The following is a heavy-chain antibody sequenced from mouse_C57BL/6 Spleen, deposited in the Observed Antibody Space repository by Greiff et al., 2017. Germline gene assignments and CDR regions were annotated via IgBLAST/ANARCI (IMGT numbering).Heavy chain of an antibody. V-gene: IGHV1-66*01. D-gene: IGHD2-2*01. Sequence: QVQLQQSGPELVKPGASVKISCKASGYSFTSYYIHWVKPRPGQGLEWIGWIYPGSGNTKYNEKFKGKATLTADTSSSTAYMQLSSLTSEDSAVYYCARSTMVTTRGYFDYWGQGTTLTVSS. J-gene: IGHJ2*01. CDR3: ARSTMVTTRGYFDY. CDR1: GYSFTSYY. CDR2: IYPGSGNT.